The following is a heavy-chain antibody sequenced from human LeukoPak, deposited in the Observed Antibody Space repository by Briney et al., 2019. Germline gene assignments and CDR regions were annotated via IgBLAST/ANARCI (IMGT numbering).Heavy chain of an antibody. CDR1: GFTFSSYW. J-gene: IGHJ3*02. CDR3: AQARGSYYGFDI. D-gene: IGHD1-26*01. V-gene: IGHV3-30*02. CDR2: IRYDGSNK. Sequence: GGSLRLSCAASGFTFSSYWMSWVRQAPGKGREWVAFIRYDGSNKYYADSVKGRFTISRDNSQKTLFLQMNSLRTADTAVYYCAQARGSYYGFDIWGQGTMVTVFS.